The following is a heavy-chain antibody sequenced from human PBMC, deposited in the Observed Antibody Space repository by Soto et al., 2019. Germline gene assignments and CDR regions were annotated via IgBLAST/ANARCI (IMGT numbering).Heavy chain of an antibody. J-gene: IGHJ1*01. CDR3: ASYSLSIAVAGTS. V-gene: IGHV3-66*01. Sequence: EVQLVESGGGLVQAGGSLRLSCAASGFTVSSNYMSWVRQAPGKGLEWVSVIYSGGSTYYADSVKGRFTISRDNSKNTLYLHMNSLRAEDTAVYYGASYSLSIAVAGTSRGQGTLLTVSS. D-gene: IGHD6-19*01. CDR1: GFTVSSNY. CDR2: IYSGGST.